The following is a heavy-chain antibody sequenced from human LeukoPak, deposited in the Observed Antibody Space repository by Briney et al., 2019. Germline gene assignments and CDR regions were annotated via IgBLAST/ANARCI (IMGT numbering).Heavy chain of an antibody. Sequence: ASVKVSCKASGYTFTDYYIHWVRQAPGQGLEWMGWINPNSGGTNYAQKFQGRVAMTRDTSISIAYMELSRLRSDDTAVYYCARDALPSSPYYFDYWAREPWSPSPQ. J-gene: IGHJ4*02. CDR2: INPNSGGT. D-gene: IGHD1-26*01. CDR1: GYTFTDYY. CDR3: ARDALPSSPYYFDY. V-gene: IGHV1-2*02.